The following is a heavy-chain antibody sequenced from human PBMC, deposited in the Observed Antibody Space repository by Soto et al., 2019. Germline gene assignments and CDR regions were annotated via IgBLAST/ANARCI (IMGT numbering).Heavy chain of an antibody. CDR2: ISGSGGST. D-gene: IGHD1-7*01. CDR1: GFTFSSYA. J-gene: IGHJ6*02. Sequence: GGSLRLSCAASGFTFSSYAMSWVRQAPGKGMEWVSAISGSGGSTYYADSVKGRFTISRDNSKNTLYLQMNSLRAEDTAVYYCAKKVWNYEYYYYGMDVWGQGTTVTVSS. V-gene: IGHV3-23*01. CDR3: AKKVWNYEYYYYGMDV.